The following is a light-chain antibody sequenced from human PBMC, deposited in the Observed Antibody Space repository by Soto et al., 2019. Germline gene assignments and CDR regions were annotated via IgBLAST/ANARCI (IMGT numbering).Light chain of an antibody. CDR2: GAS. CDR1: QRVSSND. Sequence: EIVLTQSPGTLSLSPGGRATLSCRASQRVSSNDLARYQQKPGQPPRLLIHGASTRATGIPDRFSGSGSGTDFTLTISRLEPEDFAVYYCQQYGGSPPYTFGQGTKLDIK. V-gene: IGKV3-20*01. J-gene: IGKJ2*01. CDR3: QQYGGSPPYT.